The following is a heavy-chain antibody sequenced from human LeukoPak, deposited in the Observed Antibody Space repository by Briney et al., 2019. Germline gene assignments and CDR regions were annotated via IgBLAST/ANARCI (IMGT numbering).Heavy chain of an antibody. CDR2: IYHSGST. V-gene: IGHV4-30-2*01. D-gene: IGHD2-21*01. Sequence: SETLSLTFTVSGGSISSGGYYWSWIRQPPGKGLEWIGYIYHSGSTYYNPSLKSRVTISVDRSKNQFSLKLSSVTAADTAVYFCARVRVRVWYFDLWGRGTLVTVSS. J-gene: IGHJ2*01. CDR3: ARVRVRVWYFDL. CDR1: GGSISSGGYY.